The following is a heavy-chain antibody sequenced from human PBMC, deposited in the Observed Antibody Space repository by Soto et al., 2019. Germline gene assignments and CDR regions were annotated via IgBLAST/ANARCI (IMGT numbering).Heavy chain of an antibody. D-gene: IGHD5-18*01. CDR2: IRFDGSNQ. CDR1: GFTFSGYT. J-gene: IGHJ4*02. V-gene: IGHV3-30*02. CDR3: ARDVGYNYVHPFDY. Sequence: GGSLRLSCAASGFTFSGYTIHWVRKAPGKGLEWRALIRFDGSNQYYAYAMKRRFTISRDNATNTLYLLMNSLRAEDTAVYYFARDVGYNYVHPFDYWGQGTRVTVS.